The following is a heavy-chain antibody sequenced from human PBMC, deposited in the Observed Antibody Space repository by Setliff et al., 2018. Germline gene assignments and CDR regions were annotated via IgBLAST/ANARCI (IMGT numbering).Heavy chain of an antibody. J-gene: IGHJ4*02. Sequence: SETLSLTCTVSGGSISSSSYYWGWIRQPPGKGLEWIGSIYYSGSTYYNPSLKSRVTIPVDTSKNQFSLKLSSVTAADTAVYYCASWYYDFWSGYYIPGYFDYWGQGTLVTVSS. CDR3: ASWYYDFWSGYYIPGYFDY. CDR1: GGSISSSSYY. CDR2: IYYSGST. D-gene: IGHD3-3*01. V-gene: IGHV4-39*01.